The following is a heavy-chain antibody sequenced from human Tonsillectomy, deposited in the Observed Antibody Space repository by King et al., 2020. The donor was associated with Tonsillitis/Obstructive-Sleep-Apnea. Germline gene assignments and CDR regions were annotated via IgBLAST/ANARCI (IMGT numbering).Heavy chain of an antibody. CDR3: ARDTALEEYSGYGHFDY. D-gene: IGHD5-12*01. Sequence: VQLVESGGGLVKPGGSLRLSCAASGFTLSSYTMNWVRQAPGKGLEWVSSISGSSSYIYYADSMKGRFTISRDNARNSLYLQMNSLRAEDTALYYCARDTALEEYSGYGHFDYWGQGTLVTVSS. CDR1: GFTLSSYT. CDR2: ISGSSSYI. J-gene: IGHJ4*02. V-gene: IGHV3-21*01.